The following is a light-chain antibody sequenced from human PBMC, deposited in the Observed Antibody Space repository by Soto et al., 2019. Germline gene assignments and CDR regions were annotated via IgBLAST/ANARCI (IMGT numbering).Light chain of an antibody. CDR3: QQLESYPST. CDR1: QGISNF. CDR2: AAS. V-gene: IGKV1-9*01. J-gene: IGKJ4*01. Sequence: PVTQYPSPPSSSVGNRVNITFLASQGISNFLAWYQQKPGEAPKLLIYAASTLQSGVPSRFSGSGSGTDFTLTISSLQPEDFATYYCQQLESYPSTFGGGTKVDI.